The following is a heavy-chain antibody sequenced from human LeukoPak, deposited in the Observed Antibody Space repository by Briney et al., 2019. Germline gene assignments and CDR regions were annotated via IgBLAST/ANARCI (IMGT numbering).Heavy chain of an antibody. CDR3: ARDVLLVPRWFDP. CDR2: ISAYNGNT. J-gene: IGHJ5*02. D-gene: IGHD6-13*01. V-gene: IGHV1-18*01. CDR1: GYTFTTYG. Sequence: ASVKVSCKASGYTFTTYGISWVRQAPGQGLEWKGWISAYNGNTNYAQKLQGRVTMTTDTSTSTAYMELRSLRSDDTAIYYCARDVLLVPRWFDPWGQGTLVTVSS.